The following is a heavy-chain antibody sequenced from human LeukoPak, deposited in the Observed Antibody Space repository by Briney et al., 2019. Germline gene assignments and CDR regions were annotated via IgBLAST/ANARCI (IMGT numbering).Heavy chain of an antibody. CDR1: GLTFSSSA. V-gene: IGHV3-30*02. CDR2: IAHHGNNK. D-gene: IGHD2-8*02. CDR3: AKDGSWSCTD. J-gene: IGHJ4*02. Sequence: AGGSLGLSCGASGLTFSSSAMHWVRQGPGKGLEWVAYIAHHGNNKYYADSVKGRFTISRDNSKGSVYLQMNSLRADDMAVYYCAKDGSWSCTDWGQGTLVRVSS.